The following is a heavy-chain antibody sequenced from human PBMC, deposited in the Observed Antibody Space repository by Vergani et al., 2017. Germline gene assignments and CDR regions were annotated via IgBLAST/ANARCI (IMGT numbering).Heavy chain of an antibody. D-gene: IGHD6-13*01. V-gene: IGHV3-73*01. CDR1: GFTFSGSA. J-gene: IGHJ4*02. Sequence: EVQLVESGGGLVQPGGSLKLSCAASGFTFSGSAMHWVRQASGKGLEWVGRIRSKANSYATAYAASVKGRFTISRDDSKNTAYLQMNSLKTEDTAVYYWTSPRGYGTGTEGNYWGQGTLVTVSS. CDR2: IRSKANSYAT. CDR3: TSPRGYGTGTEGNY.